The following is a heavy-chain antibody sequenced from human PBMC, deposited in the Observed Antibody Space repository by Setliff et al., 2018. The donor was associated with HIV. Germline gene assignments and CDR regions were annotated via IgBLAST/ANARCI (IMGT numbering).Heavy chain of an antibody. CDR3: ARGGHGGYSGYDRLDY. D-gene: IGHD5-12*01. CDR2: ITSGGYI. Sequence: LRLSCAASGFTFSSYSMNWVRQAPGKGLEWVSSITSGGYIHYADSVKGRFTISKDTAYNSLYLQMNSLRAEDTAVYYCARGGHGGYSGYDRLDYWGQGTQVTVSS. V-gene: IGHV3-21*01. J-gene: IGHJ4*02. CDR1: GFTFSSYS.